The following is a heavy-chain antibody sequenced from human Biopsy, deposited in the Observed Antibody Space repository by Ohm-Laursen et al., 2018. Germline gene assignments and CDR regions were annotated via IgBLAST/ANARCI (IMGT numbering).Heavy chain of an antibody. CDR2: NIPILGTG. Sequence: SVKVSCNVSEYTLTELPIHWVRQAPGKGLEWLGGNIPILGTGNYAQKFQDRVTVAADTSTSTATMELRSLRSDDTAVYYCATKLTGYFHHWGQGTLVIVSS. V-gene: IGHV1-69*06. CDR3: ATKLTGYFHH. J-gene: IGHJ1*01. CDR1: EYTLTELP. D-gene: IGHD3-9*01.